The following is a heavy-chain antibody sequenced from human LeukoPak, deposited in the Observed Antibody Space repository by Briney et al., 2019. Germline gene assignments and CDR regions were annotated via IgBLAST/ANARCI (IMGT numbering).Heavy chain of an antibody. CDR3: TTEVLRFLEWSLP. D-gene: IGHD3-3*01. V-gene: IGHV3-15*01. CDR1: GFTFSNAW. Sequence: GGSLRLSCAASGFTFSNAWMSWVRQAPGKGLEWVGRIKSKTGGGTTDYAAPVKGRFTISRDDSKNTLYLQMNSLKTEDTAVYYCTTEVLRFLEWSLPWGQGTLVTVSS. CDR2: IKSKTGGGTT. J-gene: IGHJ5*02.